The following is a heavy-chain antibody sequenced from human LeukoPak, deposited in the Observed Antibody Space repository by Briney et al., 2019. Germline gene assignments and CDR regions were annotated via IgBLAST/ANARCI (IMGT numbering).Heavy chain of an antibody. D-gene: IGHD2-2*01. CDR2: ISASGGTT. Sequence: GGSLRLSCVISGLSFSSYAMSWVRQAPGKGLEWVSSISASGGTTDYADSVKGRFTVSRDNFKNTLYLQMNSLRAEDTAVYYCAKSRTCSSTTCYAEIDYWGQGTLVTVSS. V-gene: IGHV3-23*01. CDR1: GLSFSSYA. J-gene: IGHJ4*02. CDR3: AKSRTCSSTTCYAEIDY.